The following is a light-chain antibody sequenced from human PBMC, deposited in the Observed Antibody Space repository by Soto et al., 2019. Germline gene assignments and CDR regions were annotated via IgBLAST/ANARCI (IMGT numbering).Light chain of an antibody. CDR2: GAS. V-gene: IGKV3-20*01. J-gene: IGKJ4*01. Sequence: EIVLTQSPGTLSSSPGDRATLSCRASQSVGSNYLAWYQQKPGQAPRLLIYGASNSATGIPDTFSGSGSGTDFTLTISRLEPEDFAVYYWQQYGSAPSTFGGGTKVEIK. CDR1: QSVGSNY. CDR3: QQYGSAPST.